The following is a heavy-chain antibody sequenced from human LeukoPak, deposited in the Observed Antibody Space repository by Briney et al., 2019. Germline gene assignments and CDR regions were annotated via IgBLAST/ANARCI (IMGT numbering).Heavy chain of an antibody. Sequence: SETLSLTCTVSGGSISSYYWSWIRQPPGXXXXXXGYIYYSGSTXXXXXLXXXXTISVXTSKNQFSLKLSSVTAADTAVYYCARVFSGYYSYYFDYWGQGTLVTVSS. CDR2: IYYSGST. CDR1: GGSISSYY. V-gene: IGHV4-59*01. D-gene: IGHD3-22*01. J-gene: IGHJ4*02. CDR3: ARVFSGYYSYYFDY.